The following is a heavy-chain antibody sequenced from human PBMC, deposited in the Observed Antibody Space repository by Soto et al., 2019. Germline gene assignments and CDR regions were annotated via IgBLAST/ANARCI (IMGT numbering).Heavy chain of an antibody. CDR1: GFTFSSYA. D-gene: IGHD1-26*01. CDR2: ISGSGGST. J-gene: IGHJ4*02. Sequence: EVQLLESGGGLVQPGGSLRLSCAASGFTFSSYAMSWVRQAPGKGLEWVSAISGSGGSTYYADSVKGRFTISRDNSKNTLHLQMNSLRAEDTAVYYCAKVRVGAKNLGSFDYWGQGTLVTVSS. CDR3: AKVRVGAKNLGSFDY. V-gene: IGHV3-23*01.